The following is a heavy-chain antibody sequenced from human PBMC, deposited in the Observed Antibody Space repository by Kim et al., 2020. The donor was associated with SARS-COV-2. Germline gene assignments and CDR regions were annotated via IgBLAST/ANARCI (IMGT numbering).Heavy chain of an antibody. D-gene: IGHD6-19*01. CDR2: ISSSSSTI. CDR3: ASGRSSGWYVSGGSDY. V-gene: IGHV3-48*02. Sequence: GGSLRLSCAASGFTFSSYSMNWVRQAPGKGLEWVSYISSSSSTIYYADSVKGRFTISRDNAKNSLYLQMNSLRDEDTAVYYCASGRSSGWYVSGGSDYWGQGTLVTVSS. J-gene: IGHJ4*02. CDR1: GFTFSSYS.